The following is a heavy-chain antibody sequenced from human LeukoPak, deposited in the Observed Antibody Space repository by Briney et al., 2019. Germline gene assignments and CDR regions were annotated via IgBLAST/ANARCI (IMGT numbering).Heavy chain of an antibody. D-gene: IGHD3-10*01. CDR2: IYTSGST. CDR3: ARARPTPGGYYFDY. Sequence: SETLSPTCTVSGGSITSGTYYWSWIRQPAGKGLEWIGRIYTSGSTNYNPSLKSRVTISVDTSKNQFSLRLNSVTAADTAVYYCARARPTPGGYYFDYWGQGTPVTVSS. CDR1: GGSITSGTYY. J-gene: IGHJ4*02. V-gene: IGHV4-61*02.